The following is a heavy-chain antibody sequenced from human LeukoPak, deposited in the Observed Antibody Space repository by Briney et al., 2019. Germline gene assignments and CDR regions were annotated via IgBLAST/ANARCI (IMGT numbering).Heavy chain of an antibody. Sequence: GGSLRLSCAASGFTFSSYSMNWVRQAPGKGLEWVSSISSSSSYIYYADSVKGRFTISRDNAKNSLYLQMNSLRAEDTAVYYCARSWGYSYGYFYFDYWGQGTLVTASS. V-gene: IGHV3-21*01. CDR3: ARSWGYSYGYFYFDY. CDR1: GFTFSSYS. J-gene: IGHJ4*02. CDR2: ISSSSSYI. D-gene: IGHD5-18*01.